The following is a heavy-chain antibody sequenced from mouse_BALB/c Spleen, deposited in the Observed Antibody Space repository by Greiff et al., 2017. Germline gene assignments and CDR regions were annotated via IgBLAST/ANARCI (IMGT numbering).Heavy chain of an antibody. V-gene: IGHV14-3*02. J-gene: IGHJ3*01. CDR2: IDPANGNT. Sequence: VQLQQSGAELVKPGASVKLSCTASGFNIKDTYMHWVKQRPEQGLEWIGRIDPANGNTKYDPKFQGKATITADTSSNTAYLQLSSLTSEDTAVYYCAPIYYGYDWSAYWGQGTLVTVSA. D-gene: IGHD2-2*01. CDR3: APIYYGYDWSAY. CDR1: GFNIKDTY.